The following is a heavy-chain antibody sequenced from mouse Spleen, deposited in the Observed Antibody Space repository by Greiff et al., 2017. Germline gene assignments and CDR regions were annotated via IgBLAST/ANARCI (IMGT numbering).Heavy chain of an antibody. Sequence: QVQLQQPGAELVRPGSSVKLSCKASGYTFTSYWMHWVKQRPIQGLEWIGNIDPSDSETHYNQKFKDKATLTVDKSSSTAYMQLSSLTSEDSAVYYCARQYGNYVCFDYWGQGTTLTVSS. CDR1: GYTFTSYW. V-gene: IGHV1-52*01. J-gene: IGHJ2*01. CDR2: IDPSDSET. CDR3: ARQYGNYVCFDY. D-gene: IGHD2-10*02.